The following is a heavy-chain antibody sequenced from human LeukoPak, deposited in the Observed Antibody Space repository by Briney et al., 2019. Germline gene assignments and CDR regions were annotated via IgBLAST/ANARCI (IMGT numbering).Heavy chain of an antibody. Sequence: GASVKVSCKASGGTFSSYAISWVRQAPGQGLEWMGGIIPIFGTANYAQKFQGRVTITADESTSTAYMELSSLRSEDTAVYYCASAPGPAATYNWFDPWGQGTLVTVSS. D-gene: IGHD2-2*01. CDR2: IIPIFGTA. CDR3: ASAPGPAATYNWFDP. V-gene: IGHV1-69*13. J-gene: IGHJ5*02. CDR1: GGTFSSYA.